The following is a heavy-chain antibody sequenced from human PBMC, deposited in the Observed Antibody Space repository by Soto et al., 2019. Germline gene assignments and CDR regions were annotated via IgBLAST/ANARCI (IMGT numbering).Heavy chain of an antibody. CDR2: INAGNGNT. V-gene: IGHV1-3*01. J-gene: IGHJ4*02. D-gene: IGHD4-4*01. CDR1: GYTFTSYA. Sequence: ASVKVSCKASGYTFTSYAMHWVRQAPGQRLEWMGWINAGNGNTKYSQKFQGRVTITRDTSASTAYMELSSLRSEDTAVYYCARDLLEENSNSQGFDYWGQGTLVTVSS. CDR3: ARDLLEENSNSQGFDY.